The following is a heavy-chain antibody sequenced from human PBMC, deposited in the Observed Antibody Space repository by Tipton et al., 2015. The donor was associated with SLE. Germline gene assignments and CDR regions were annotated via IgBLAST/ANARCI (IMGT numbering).Heavy chain of an antibody. V-gene: IGHV4-34*10. CDR1: GGSFSDYY. CDR2: INHTGGT. Sequence: TLSLTCAVYGGSFSDYYWSWIRQTPGEGLEWIGEINHTGGTNYNPSLESRVTMSVDTSKSQIFLKMSSVTAADTAVYYCARDSLNWGSYYHGMDVWGQGTTVTVSS. J-gene: IGHJ6*02. CDR3: ARDSLNWGSYYHGMDV. D-gene: IGHD3-16*01.